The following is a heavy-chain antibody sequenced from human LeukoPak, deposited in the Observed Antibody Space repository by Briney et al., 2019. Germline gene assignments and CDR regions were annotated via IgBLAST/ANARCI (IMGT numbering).Heavy chain of an antibody. J-gene: IGHJ5*02. CDR3: ATWYGSEKS. CDR2: ISWNSGSI. V-gene: IGHV3-9*01. Sequence: GGSLRLSCAASGFTFDDYAMHWVRQAPGKGLEWVSGISWNSGSIGYADSVKGRFTISRDNAKNSLYLQMNSLRAEDTAVYYCATWYGSEKSWGQGTLVTVSS. CDR1: GFTFDDYA. D-gene: IGHD3-10*01.